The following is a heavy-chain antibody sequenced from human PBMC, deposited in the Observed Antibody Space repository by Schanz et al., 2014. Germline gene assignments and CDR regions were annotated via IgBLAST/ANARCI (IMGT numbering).Heavy chain of an antibody. V-gene: IGHV1-46*01. D-gene: IGHD4-17*01. J-gene: IGHJ6*03. Sequence: QVQLVQSGAEVKKPGASVKVSCEASGYTFTSYYIHWFRQAPGQGLEWMGLINPSVGNTNYAQKFRGRVTMTRDTSTSTVYMELSGLRSEDTAVYYCARAPVTVGPYHYYMDVWGKGTTVTVSS. CDR2: INPSVGNT. CDR1: GYTFTSYY. CDR3: ARAPVTVGPYHYYMDV.